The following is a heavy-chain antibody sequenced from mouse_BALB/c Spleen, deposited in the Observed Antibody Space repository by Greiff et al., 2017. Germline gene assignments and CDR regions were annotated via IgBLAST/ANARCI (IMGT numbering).Heavy chain of an antibody. J-gene: IGHJ2*01. Sequence: VQLQQSGAELVRPGTSVKVSCKASGYAFTNYLIEWVKQRPGQGLEWIGVINPGSGGTNYNEKFKGKATLTADKSSSTAYMQLSSLTSDDSAVYFCARTYGNYFDHWGQGTTLTVSS. D-gene: IGHD2-1*01. V-gene: IGHV1-54*01. CDR2: INPGSGGT. CDR3: ARTYGNYFDH. CDR1: GYAFTNYL.